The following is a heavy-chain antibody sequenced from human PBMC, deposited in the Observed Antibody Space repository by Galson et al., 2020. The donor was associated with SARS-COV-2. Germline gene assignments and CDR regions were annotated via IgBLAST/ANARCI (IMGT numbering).Heavy chain of an antibody. CDR3: ARSSSRHDNWFDPWGQGTLGFDP. CDR2: ISSNGGST. Sequence: GGSLRLSCAASGFTFSSYAMHWVRQAPGKGLEYVSAISSNGGSTYYANSVKGRFTISRDNSKNTLYLQMGSLRAEDMAVYYCARSSSRHDNWFDPWGQGTLGFDPWGQGTLVTVSS. D-gene: IGHD6-13*01. J-gene: IGHJ5*02. CDR1: GFTFSSYA. V-gene: IGHV3-64*01.